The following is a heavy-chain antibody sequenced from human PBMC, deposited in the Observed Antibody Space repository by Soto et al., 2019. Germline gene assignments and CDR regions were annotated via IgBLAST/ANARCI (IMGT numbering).Heavy chain of an antibody. J-gene: IGHJ4*02. Sequence: SVKVSCKASGGTFSSYAISWVRQAPGQGLEWMGGIIPIFGTANYAQKFQGRVTITADESTSTAYMELSSLRSEDTAVYYCATTRSGSYCSFDYWGQGTLVTVSS. CDR2: IIPIFGTA. V-gene: IGHV1-69*13. CDR3: ATTRSGSYCSFDY. D-gene: IGHD3-10*01. CDR1: GGTFSSYA.